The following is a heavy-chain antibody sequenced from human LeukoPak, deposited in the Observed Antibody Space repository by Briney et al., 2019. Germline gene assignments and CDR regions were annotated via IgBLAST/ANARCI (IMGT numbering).Heavy chain of an antibody. D-gene: IGHD3-22*01. CDR1: GGTFSSYA. CDR3: ARVRKRLSYYDSSGYVDY. J-gene: IGHJ4*02. Sequence: SVKVSCKASGGTFSSYAISWVRQAPGQGREWMGRIIPILGIANYPQKFQGRVTITADKSTSTAYMELSSLRSEDTAVYYCARVRKRLSYYDSSGYVDYWGQGTLVTVSS. V-gene: IGHV1-69*04. CDR2: IIPILGIA.